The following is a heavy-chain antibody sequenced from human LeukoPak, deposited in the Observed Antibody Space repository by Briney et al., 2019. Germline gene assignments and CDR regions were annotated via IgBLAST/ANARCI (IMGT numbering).Heavy chain of an antibody. V-gene: IGHV4-34*01. D-gene: IGHD2-21*02. J-gene: IGHJ6*03. CDR1: GGSFNGYY. CDR3: ARCLIVTVAARGYYMDV. Sequence: KPSETLSLSCGVYGGSFNGYYWSWIRQPPGKGLEWIGEINHSGNTNYNPSLKSRVTMSVDMSTKQLSLRLSSVTAADTAVYYCARCLIVTVAARGYYMDVWGNGTTVAVSS. CDR2: INHSGNT.